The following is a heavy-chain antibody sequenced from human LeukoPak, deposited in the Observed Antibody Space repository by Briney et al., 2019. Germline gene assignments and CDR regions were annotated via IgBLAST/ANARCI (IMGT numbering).Heavy chain of an antibody. CDR2: ISAYNGNT. D-gene: IGHD3-9*01. Sequence: ASVKVSCKASGYTFTDHSIHWVRQAPGQGLEWMGWISAYNGNTNYAQKLQGRVTMTTDTSTSTAYMELRSLRSDDTAVYYCARDGRYFDWLLYRSGFDYWGQGTLVTVSS. CDR1: GYTFTDHS. V-gene: IGHV1-18*04. J-gene: IGHJ4*02. CDR3: ARDGRYFDWLLYRSGFDY.